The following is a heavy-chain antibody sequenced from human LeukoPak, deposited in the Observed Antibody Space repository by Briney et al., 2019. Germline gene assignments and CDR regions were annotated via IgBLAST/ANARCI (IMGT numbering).Heavy chain of an antibody. CDR1: GFTFSSYA. CDR2: ISGSGGST. CDR3: ARRHDFYYYYGMDV. D-gene: IGHD2-21*02. Sequence: PGGSLRLSCAASGFTFSSYAMSWVRQAPGKGLEWVSAISGSGGSTYYADSVKGRFTISRDNAKNSLYLQMNSLRAEDTAVYYCARRHDFYYYYGMDVWGQGTTVTVSS. V-gene: IGHV3-23*01. J-gene: IGHJ6*02.